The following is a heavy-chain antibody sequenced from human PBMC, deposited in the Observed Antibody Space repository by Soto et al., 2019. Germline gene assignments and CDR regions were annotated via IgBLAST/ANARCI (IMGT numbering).Heavy chain of an antibody. J-gene: IGHJ1*01. CDR3: ATGYCGGGSCYNHH. V-gene: IGHV3-66*01. CDR2: IYSGGST. Sequence: EVQLAESGGGLVQPGGSLRLSCAASGLTVSSNYMSWVRQAPGKGLEWVSVIYSGGSTYHAGSMKGRFTISRDSSTNTLYLQMNSLRAEDTTVYYCATGYCGGGSCYNHHWGQGTLVTVSS. CDR1: GLTVSSNY. D-gene: IGHD2-15*01.